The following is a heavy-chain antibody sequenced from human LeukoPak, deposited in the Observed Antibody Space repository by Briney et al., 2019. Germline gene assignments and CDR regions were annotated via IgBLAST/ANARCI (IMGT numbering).Heavy chain of an antibody. CDR3: ARGGCSGGSCYSAVDWFDP. CDR1: GGSISSYY. CDR2: IYYSGST. V-gene: IGHV4-59*01. J-gene: IGHJ5*02. D-gene: IGHD2-15*01. Sequence: SETLSLTCTVSGGSISSYYWSWIRQPPGKGLEWNGYIYYSGSTNYNPSLKSRVTISVDTSKNQFSLKLSSVTAADTAVYYCARGGCSGGSCYSAVDWFDPWGQGTLVTVSS.